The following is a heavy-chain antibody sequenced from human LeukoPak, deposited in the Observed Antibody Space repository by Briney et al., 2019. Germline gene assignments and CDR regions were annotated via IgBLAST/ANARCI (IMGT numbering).Heavy chain of an antibody. CDR1: GFTFGSYA. J-gene: IGHJ4*02. Sequence: GGSLRLSCAASGFTFGSYAMSWVRQAPGKGLEWVSAISGSGGSTYYADSVKGRFTISRDNSKNTLYLQMNSLRAEDTAVYYCATQLLGYCTNGVCHLDYWGQGTLVTVSS. D-gene: IGHD2-8*01. V-gene: IGHV3-23*01. CDR2: ISGSGGST. CDR3: ATQLLGYCTNGVCHLDY.